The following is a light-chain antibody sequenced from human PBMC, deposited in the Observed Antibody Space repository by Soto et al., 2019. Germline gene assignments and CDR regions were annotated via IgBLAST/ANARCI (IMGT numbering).Light chain of an antibody. CDR3: HQRGSWPRT. J-gene: IGKJ1*01. V-gene: IGKV3-11*01. CDR2: DAS. CDR1: QSVSSY. Sequence: EIVLTQSPATLSLSPGERATLSCRASQSVSSYLAWYQQKPGQAPRLLVYDASNRATGIPARFSGSGSGTDFTLTVTSLEPEDFPVDYCHQRGSWPRTFGQGTKVEI.